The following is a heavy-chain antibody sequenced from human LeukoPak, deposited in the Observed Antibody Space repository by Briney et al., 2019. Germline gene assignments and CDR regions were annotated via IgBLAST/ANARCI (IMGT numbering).Heavy chain of an antibody. Sequence: SVKVPCKASGGTFHTFALSWVRQAPAQGLDWMGGIIPILGTANYAQNSQNRVTITAGESTSKAYIERSSLRSEDTAVYYCATSPTSDPPGYWGQGTLVTVST. CDR3: ATSPTSDPPGY. CDR1: GGTFHTFA. D-gene: IGHD5-12*01. V-gene: IGHV1-69*13. CDR2: IIPILGTA. J-gene: IGHJ4*02.